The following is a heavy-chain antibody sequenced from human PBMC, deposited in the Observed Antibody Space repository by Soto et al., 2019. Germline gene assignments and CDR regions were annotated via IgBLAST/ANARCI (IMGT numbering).Heavy chain of an antibody. D-gene: IGHD3-3*01. V-gene: IGHV3-15*01. J-gene: IGHJ6*03. CDR2: IKSKTDGGTT. CDR3: TTDYYDFWSGYYHYYYMDV. CDR1: GFTFSNAW. Sequence: GGSLRLSCAASGFTFSNAWMSWVRQAPGKGLEWVGRIKSKTDGGTTDYAAPVKGRFTISRDDSKNTLYLQMNSLKTEDTAVYYCTTDYYDFWSGYYHYYYMDVWGKGTTVTVSS.